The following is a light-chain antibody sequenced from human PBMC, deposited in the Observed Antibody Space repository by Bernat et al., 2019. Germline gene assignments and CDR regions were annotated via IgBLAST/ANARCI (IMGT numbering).Light chain of an antibody. J-gene: IGKJ5*01. CDR3: MQRLQTPFT. CDR2: LSS. CDR1: QSLLHSNGNKY. V-gene: IGKV2-28*01. Sequence: DVVVTQSPLSLPVTPGEAASISCNSSQSLLHSNGNKYLDWYLQRAGQSPQLLIYLSSNRASGVPHRFSGSGSGTEFTLQISRVDAVDVEVYYCMQRLQTPFTFGKGTRLDIK.